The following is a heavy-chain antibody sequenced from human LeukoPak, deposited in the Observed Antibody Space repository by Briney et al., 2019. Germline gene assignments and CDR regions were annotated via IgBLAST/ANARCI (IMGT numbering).Heavy chain of an antibody. V-gene: IGHV3-33*08. D-gene: IGHD3-10*01. CDR1: GFTFSSYA. J-gene: IGHJ6*02. CDR3: AREYRFGIRAADYYGMDV. Sequence: GGSLRLSCAASGFTFSSYAMHWVRQAPGKGLEWVALIWYDGSSKYYGDSVKGRFTISRDNSKNTLYLQMNSLRDEDTAVYYCAREYRFGIRAADYYGMDVWGQGTTVTVSS. CDR2: IWYDGSSK.